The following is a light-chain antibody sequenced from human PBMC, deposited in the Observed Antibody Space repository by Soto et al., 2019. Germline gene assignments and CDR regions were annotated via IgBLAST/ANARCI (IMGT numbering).Light chain of an antibody. V-gene: IGLV2-18*02. CDR1: SSDVGSYNR. J-gene: IGLJ2*01. Sequence: QSALTQPPSVSGSPGQSVTISCTGTSSDVGSYNRVSWYQQPPGTAPKLMISEVTNRPLGVPDRVSGSKSGNTASLTISGLQAEDEADYYCSSYTSSSTLIFGGGTKLTVL. CDR3: SSYTSSSTLI. CDR2: EVT.